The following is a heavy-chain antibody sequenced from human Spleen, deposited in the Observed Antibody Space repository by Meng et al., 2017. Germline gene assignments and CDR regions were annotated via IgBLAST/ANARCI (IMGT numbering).Heavy chain of an antibody. D-gene: IGHD1-14*01. CDR2: INTDASIT. CDR1: GFTFSSYN. Sequence: GESLKISCAASGFTFSSYNMHWVRQTPGEGLVWVSRINTDASITTYADSVKGRFTISRDNAKNSLYLQMNSLRAEDTAFYYCVRDDNTGPGYFFDYWGQGTLVTVSS. J-gene: IGHJ4*02. CDR3: VRDDNTGPGYFFDY. V-gene: IGHV3-74*03.